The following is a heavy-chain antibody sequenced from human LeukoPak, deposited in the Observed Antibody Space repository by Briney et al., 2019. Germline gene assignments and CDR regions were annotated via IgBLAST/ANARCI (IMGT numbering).Heavy chain of an antibody. CDR3: AGGSYDSTWT. CDR1: GDSVSSNSAA. D-gene: IGHD3-22*01. CDR2: TYYRSKWYN. Sequence: SQTLSLTCAISGDSVSSNSAAWSWIRQSPSRGLEWLGRTYYRSKWYNDYAVSVKSRITINPDTSKNQFSLHLKSVTPEDTAIYYCAGGSYDSTWTWGQGTLVTVSS. V-gene: IGHV6-1*01. J-gene: IGHJ4*02.